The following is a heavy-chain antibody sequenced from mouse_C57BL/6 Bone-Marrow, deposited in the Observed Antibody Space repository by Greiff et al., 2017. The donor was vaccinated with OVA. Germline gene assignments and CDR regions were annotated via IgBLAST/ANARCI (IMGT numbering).Heavy chain of an antibody. J-gene: IGHJ4*01. Sequence: EVQVVESGGGLVKPGGSLKLSCAASGFTFSSYTMSWVRQTPEKRLEWVATISGGGGNTYYPDSVKGRFTISRDNAKNTLYLQMSSLRSEDTAVYYCARRYYYGSSYEGAMDYWGQGTSVTVSS. CDR3: ARRYYYGSSYEGAMDY. D-gene: IGHD1-1*01. CDR1: GFTFSSYT. V-gene: IGHV5-9*04. CDR2: ISGGGGNT.